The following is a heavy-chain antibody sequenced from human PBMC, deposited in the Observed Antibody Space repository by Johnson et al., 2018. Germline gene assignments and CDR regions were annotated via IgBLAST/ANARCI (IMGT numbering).Heavy chain of an antibody. CDR1: GGTFSNYA. J-gene: IGHJ4*02. CDR3: AREAYCGAYCVYFFDY. Sequence: QVQLVESGAEVKKPGSSVKVSCKASGGTFSNYAFSWVRQAPGQGLEWMGGIVPFFGTANYAQKFQDRVTITADESTSTAYMELSSLRYEDTAVYYCAREAYCGAYCVYFFDYWGQGTLVTVSS. D-gene: IGHD2-21*02. V-gene: IGHV1-69*01. CDR2: IVPFFGTA.